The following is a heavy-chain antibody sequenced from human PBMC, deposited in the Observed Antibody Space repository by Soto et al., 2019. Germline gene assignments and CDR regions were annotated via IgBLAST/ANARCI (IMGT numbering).Heavy chain of an antibody. J-gene: IGHJ5*02. V-gene: IGHV3-23*01. CDR2: ISGSGGRT. CDR3: AKDDNWFDP. CDR1: GFTFSSSA. Sequence: EVQVLESGGDLVRPGGSLRLSCAASGFTFSSSAMSWVRQAPGKGLEWVSTISGSGGRTYYADSVKGRFTISRDNSKNTLHLQMNSLSVEDTAIYYCAKDDNWFDPWGQGTLVTVSS.